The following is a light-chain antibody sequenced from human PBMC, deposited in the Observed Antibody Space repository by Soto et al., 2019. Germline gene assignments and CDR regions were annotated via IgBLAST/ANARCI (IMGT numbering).Light chain of an antibody. CDR3: QSADSSGTFYV. Sequence: YELTQPPSVSVSPGQTARITCSGDALPKQYAYWYQQKPGQAPVLVIYKDSERPSGIPERFSGSSSGTTVTLTISGVQAEDEADYYCQSADSSGTFYVFGTGTKVTVL. CDR2: KDS. V-gene: IGLV3-25*02. CDR1: ALPKQY. J-gene: IGLJ1*01.